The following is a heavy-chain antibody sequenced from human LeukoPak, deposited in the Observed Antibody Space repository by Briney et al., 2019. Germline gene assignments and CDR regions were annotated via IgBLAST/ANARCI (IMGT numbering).Heavy chain of an antibody. V-gene: IGHV1-2*02. CDR1: GYTFTGYY. Sequence: ASVKDSCKASGYTFTGYYMHWVRQAPGQGLEWMGWINPNSGGTNYAHKFQGRVTMTRDTSISTAYMELSRLRSDDTAVYYCARVGFGELLNDYWGQGTLVTVSS. CDR2: INPNSGGT. J-gene: IGHJ4*02. CDR3: ARVGFGELLNDY. D-gene: IGHD3-10*01.